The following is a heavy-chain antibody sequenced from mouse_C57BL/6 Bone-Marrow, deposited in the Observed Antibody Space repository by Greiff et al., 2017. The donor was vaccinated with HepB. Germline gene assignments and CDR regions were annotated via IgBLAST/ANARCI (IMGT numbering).Heavy chain of an antibody. V-gene: IGHV7-1*01. CDR1: GFTFSDFY. CDR3: ARDEGGGFAY. Sequence: EVNVVESGGGLVQSGRSLRLSCATSGFTFSDFYMQWVRQAPGKGLEWIAASRNKANDYTTEYSASVKGRFIVSRDTSQSILYLQMNALRAEDTAIYYCARDEGGGFAYWGQGTLVTVSA. J-gene: IGHJ3*01. CDR2: SRNKANDYTT.